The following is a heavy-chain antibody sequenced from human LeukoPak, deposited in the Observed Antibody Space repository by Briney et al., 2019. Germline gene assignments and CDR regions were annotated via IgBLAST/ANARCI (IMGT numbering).Heavy chain of an antibody. CDR1: GGSISSYY. V-gene: IGHV4-59*01. D-gene: IGHD1-20*01. J-gene: IGHJ4*02. CDR2: IYYSGST. Sequence: PSETLSLTCTVSGGSISSYYWSWTRQPPGKGLEWIGYIYYSGSTNYNPSLKSRVTISADTSKNQFSLKLSSVTAADTAVYYCARVGDYNWNYFDYWGQGTLVTVSS. CDR3: ARVGDYNWNYFDY.